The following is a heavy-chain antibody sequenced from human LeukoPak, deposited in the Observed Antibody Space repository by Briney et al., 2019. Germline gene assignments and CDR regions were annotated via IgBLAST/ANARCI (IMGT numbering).Heavy chain of an antibody. CDR1: GFTFSDYY. D-gene: IGHD3-22*01. CDR2: IGSSGSII. J-gene: IGHJ1*01. CDR3: ARGQYDRSPFLQH. Sequence: GGSLRLSCAASGFTFSDYYMSWIRQAPGKGLEWVSYIGSSGSIIYYADSVKGRFTISRDNAKNSMYLQMNSLRAEDTAVYYCARGQYDRSPFLQHWGQGTLVTVSS. V-gene: IGHV3-11*01.